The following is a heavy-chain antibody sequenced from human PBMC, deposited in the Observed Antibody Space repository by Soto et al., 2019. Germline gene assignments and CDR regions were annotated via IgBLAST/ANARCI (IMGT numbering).Heavy chain of an antibody. Sequence: GASVKVSCKASGYSFTGYYIHWVRQAPGQGLEWLGWINPKNGGTTYAQKFQGLVTMTSDTSISTVYMQLSSLTSEDTAVYYCARDDSGFSGSHYIDYFNYWGQGALVTVSS. D-gene: IGHD1-26*01. CDR3: ARDDSGFSGSHYIDYFNY. J-gene: IGHJ4*02. V-gene: IGHV1-2*04. CDR1: GYSFTGYY. CDR2: INPKNGGT.